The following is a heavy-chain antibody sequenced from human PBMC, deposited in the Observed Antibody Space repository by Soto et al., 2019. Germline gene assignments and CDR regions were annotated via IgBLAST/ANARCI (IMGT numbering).Heavy chain of an antibody. CDR3: VKDPRITYCTAGSCDGDVSIY. V-gene: IGHV3-23*01. Sequence: EVQLLESGGDLIQPGGSLRLSCAASGFTFSIYAMSWVRQAPGKGLEWVSGISGSGSDTYYAESVKGRFTISRDNSKNALYLQMNSLRAEDTAGYYCVKDPRITYCTAGSCDGDVSIYWGQGTLVTVSS. D-gene: IGHD2-8*02. CDR1: GFTFSIYA. J-gene: IGHJ4*02. CDR2: ISGSGSDT.